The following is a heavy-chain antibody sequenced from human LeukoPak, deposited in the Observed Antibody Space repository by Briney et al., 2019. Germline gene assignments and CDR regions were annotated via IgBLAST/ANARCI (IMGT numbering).Heavy chain of an antibody. D-gene: IGHD6-19*01. Sequence: NSGGSLRLSCAASGFTFSSYSMNWVRQAPGKGLEWVSSISSSSSYIYYADSVKGRFTISRDNAKNSLYLQMNSLRAEDTALYYCARDDGQWLPFDYWGQGTLVTVSS. J-gene: IGHJ4*02. CDR2: ISSSSSYI. CDR1: GFTFSSYS. V-gene: IGHV3-21*04. CDR3: ARDDGQWLPFDY.